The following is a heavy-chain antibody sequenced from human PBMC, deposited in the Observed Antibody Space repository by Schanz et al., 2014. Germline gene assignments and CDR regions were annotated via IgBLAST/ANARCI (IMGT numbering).Heavy chain of an antibody. CDR2: ISASGGDT. J-gene: IGHJ5*02. CDR1: GFMFSSYG. Sequence: EVHLLDSGGGLVQPGGSLRLSCAASGFMFSSYGMHWVRQAPGKGLEWLSVISASGGDTYYADSVKGRFTISRDNSKNTLYLQMNSLRAEDTAMYYCARVGRNSYGFTSRFDAWGQGTLVTVSS. CDR3: ARVGRNSYGFTSRFDA. V-gene: IGHV3-23*01. D-gene: IGHD3-16*01.